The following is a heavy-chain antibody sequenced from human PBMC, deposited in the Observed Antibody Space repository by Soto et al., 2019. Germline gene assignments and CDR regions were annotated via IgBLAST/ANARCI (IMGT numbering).Heavy chain of an antibody. D-gene: IGHD6-19*01. J-gene: IGHJ4*01. V-gene: IGHV4-59*08. CDR2: VHYSGSS. Sequence: SETLSLTCTVSGGSINNYYWSWIRQPPGKGLEWIANVHYSGSSNYNPSLRSRVTTSIDTSKNQFSLKLSSVTAADTAVYFCARLNNIGWFAAFDYWGHGTLVTVSS. CDR3: ARLNNIGWFAAFDY. CDR1: GGSINNYY.